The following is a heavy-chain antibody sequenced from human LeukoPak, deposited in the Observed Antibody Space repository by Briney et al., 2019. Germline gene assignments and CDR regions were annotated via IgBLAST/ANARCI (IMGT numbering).Heavy chain of an antibody. D-gene: IGHD3-22*01. Sequence: GGSLRLSCAASGFTFRTYSMNWVRQAPGKGLEWVSSISDGSTYIYYADSVKGRFTISRDNSKNTLHLQMNSLRAEDTAVYYCAKSQRLYYHDRSGPDAFDIWGQGTMVTVSS. CDR3: AKSQRLYYHDRSGPDAFDI. V-gene: IGHV3-21*04. CDR2: ISDGSTYI. J-gene: IGHJ3*02. CDR1: GFTFRTYS.